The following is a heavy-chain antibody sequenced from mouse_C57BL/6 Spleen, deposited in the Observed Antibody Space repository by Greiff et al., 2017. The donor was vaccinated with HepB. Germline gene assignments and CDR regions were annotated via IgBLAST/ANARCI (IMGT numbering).Heavy chain of an antibody. J-gene: IGHJ3*01. CDR2: INPYNGDT. V-gene: IGHV1-20*01. D-gene: IGHD4-1*02. CDR1: GYSFTGYF. Sequence: EVQLQQSGPELVKPGDSVKISCKASGYSFTGYFMNWVMQSHGKSLEWIGRINPYNGDTFYNQKFKGKATLTVDKSSSTAHMELRSRTSEDSAVYYCAINPNWDRTWFAYWGQGTLVTVSA. CDR3: AINPNWDRTWFAY.